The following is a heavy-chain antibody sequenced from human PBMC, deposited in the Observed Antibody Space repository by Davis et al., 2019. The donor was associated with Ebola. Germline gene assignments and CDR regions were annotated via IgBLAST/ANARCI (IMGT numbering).Heavy chain of an antibody. CDR1: GFTFSSYS. J-gene: IGHJ4*02. CDR2: ISSSSSYI. CDR3: ARDGPSSSWPSFDY. V-gene: IGHV3-21*01. D-gene: IGHD6-13*01. Sequence: GESLKISCAASGFTFSSYSMNWVRQAPGKGLEWVSSISSSSSYIYYADSVKGRFTISRDNAKNSLYLQMNSLRAEDTAVYYCARDGPSSSWPSFDYWGQGTLVTVSS.